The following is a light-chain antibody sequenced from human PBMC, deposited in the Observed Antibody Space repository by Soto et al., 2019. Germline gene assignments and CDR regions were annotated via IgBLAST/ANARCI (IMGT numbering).Light chain of an antibody. CDR1: QSVSSSY. J-gene: IGKJ1*01. CDR3: QQYGSSPPWT. V-gene: IGKV3-20*01. Sequence: EMVLTQSPGTLSLSPGERATLSCRVSQSVSSSYLAWYQQKPGQAPRLLIYGASSRATGIPDRFSGSGSGKDFTLTISRLEPEDFAVYYCQQYGSSPPWTFGQGTKVEIK. CDR2: GAS.